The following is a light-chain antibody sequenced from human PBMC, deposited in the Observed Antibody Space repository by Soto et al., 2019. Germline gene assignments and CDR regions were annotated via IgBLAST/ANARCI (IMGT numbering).Light chain of an antibody. CDR1: QSVSSY. Sequence: EIVLTQSPATLSVSPGERATLSCRASQSVSSYLAWYQQQPGQAPRLLIYGASTGATGIPARFSGSGSGTEFILTISSLQSEDFAVYYCQQYSKWPLTFGGGTKVDIK. J-gene: IGKJ4*01. CDR2: GAS. V-gene: IGKV3-15*01. CDR3: QQYSKWPLT.